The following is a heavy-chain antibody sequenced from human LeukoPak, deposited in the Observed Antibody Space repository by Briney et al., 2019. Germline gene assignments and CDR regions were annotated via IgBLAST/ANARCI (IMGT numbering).Heavy chain of an antibody. CDR3: AKGPLHYYESSGYLQDAYYFDY. CDR2: IRYDGGNK. D-gene: IGHD3-22*01. V-gene: IGHV3-30*02. CDR1: GFTFSSYG. Sequence: QPGRSLRLSCAASGFTFSSYGMHWVRQAPGKGLEWVAFIRYDGGNKYYADSVKGRFTISRDNSKNTLYLQMNSLRAEDTAVYCCAKGPLHYYESSGYLQDAYYFDYWGQGTLVTVSS. J-gene: IGHJ4*02.